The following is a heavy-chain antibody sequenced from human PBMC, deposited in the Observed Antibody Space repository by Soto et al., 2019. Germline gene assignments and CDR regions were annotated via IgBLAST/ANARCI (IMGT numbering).Heavy chain of an antibody. Sequence: QPGGSLRLSCAASGFTFSSYAMSWVRQAPGKGLEWVSAISGSGGSTYYADSVKGRFTISRDNSKNTLYLQMNSLRAEDTAVYYCAKVEVVVAASSIKFDYWGQGTMVTVSS. J-gene: IGHJ4*02. CDR2: ISGSGGST. V-gene: IGHV3-23*01. CDR3: AKVEVVVAASSIKFDY. CDR1: GFTFSSYA. D-gene: IGHD2-15*01.